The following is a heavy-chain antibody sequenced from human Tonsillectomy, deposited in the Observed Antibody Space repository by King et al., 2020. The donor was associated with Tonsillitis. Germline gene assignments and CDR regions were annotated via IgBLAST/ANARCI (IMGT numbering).Heavy chain of an antibody. Sequence: VQLQESGPGLVKPSETLSLTCTVSGGSISSYYWSWIRQPPGKGLEWIGYIYYSGSTNYNPSRKSRGTISVDTSKNQFSLKLSSVTAADTAVYYCARDLFYESESYDAFDIWGQGTMVTVSS. CDR1: GGSISSYY. CDR3: ARDLFYESESYDAFDI. J-gene: IGHJ3*02. CDR2: IYYSGST. V-gene: IGHV4-59*01. D-gene: IGHD3-22*01.